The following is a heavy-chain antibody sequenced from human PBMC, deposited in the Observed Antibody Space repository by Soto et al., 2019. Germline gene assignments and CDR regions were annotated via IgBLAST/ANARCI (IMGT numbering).Heavy chain of an antibody. CDR2: IKSKTDGGTT. CDR3: TAQNLGYCSGGSCSQSPFFDY. J-gene: IGHJ4*02. D-gene: IGHD2-15*01. CDR1: GFTFSDAW. Sequence: PGGSLRLSCAASGFTFSDAWMSWVRQAPGKGLEWVGRIKSKTDGGTTDYAAPVKGRFTISRDDSKNTLSLQMNSLKTEDTAVYYCTAQNLGYCSGGSCSQSPFFDYWGQGTLVTVSS. V-gene: IGHV3-15*01.